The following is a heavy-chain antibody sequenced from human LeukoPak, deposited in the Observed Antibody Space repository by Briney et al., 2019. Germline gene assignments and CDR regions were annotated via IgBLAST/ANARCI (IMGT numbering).Heavy chain of an antibody. CDR2: ISSSSSTI. V-gene: IGHV3-48*01. J-gene: IGHJ3*02. CDR1: GFTFSSYS. Sequence: GGSLRLSCAASGFTFSSYSMNWVRQAPGKGLEWVSYISSSSSTIYYADSVKGRFTISRDNAKNSLYLQMNSLRAGDTAVYYCARDSGSIPRSAFDIWGQGTMVTVSS. CDR3: ARDSGSIPRSAFDI. D-gene: IGHD1-26*01.